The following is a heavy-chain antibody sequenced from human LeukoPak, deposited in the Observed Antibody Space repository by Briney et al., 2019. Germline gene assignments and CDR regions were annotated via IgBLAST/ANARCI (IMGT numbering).Heavy chain of an antibody. D-gene: IGHD6-13*01. V-gene: IGHV4-4*07. CDR3: ATYRQQLAFDY. Sequence: PSETPSLTCTVSGDSMSSYYWSWIRQPAGKGMEWSGRIYSRGSTNYDPPLITRVTMSVDTSKKQFSLKLSSLTAADTAVYYCATYRQQLAFDYWGQGTLVTVSS. CDR1: GDSMSSYY. J-gene: IGHJ4*02. CDR2: IYSRGST.